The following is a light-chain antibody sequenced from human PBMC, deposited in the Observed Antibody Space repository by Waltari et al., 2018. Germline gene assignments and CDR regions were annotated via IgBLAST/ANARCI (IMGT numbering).Light chain of an antibody. V-gene: IGLV2-8*01. J-gene: IGLJ2*01. CDR2: EVT. CDR3: SSYARGNAVV. Sequence: HSALQQSPSASGSPGQSVTISYTDTSIDCGCYASFSWYQHHPGKAPKLIVYEVTQRPSGVPDRFSGSKSGNTASLTVSGLQAEDEAEYYCSSYARGNAVVFGGGTRLTVL. CDR1: SIDCGCYAS.